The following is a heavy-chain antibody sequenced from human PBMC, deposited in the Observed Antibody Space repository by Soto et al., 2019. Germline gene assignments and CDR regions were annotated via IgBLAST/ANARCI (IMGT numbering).Heavy chain of an antibody. D-gene: IGHD2-8*01. V-gene: IGHV4-34*01. CDR2: VNLSGST. Sequence: KPSETLSLTCAVYGGSLSGYQWSWIRQPPGKGLEWIGEVNLSGSTNYNPSLKSRVSISINTSKNQFSLKLTTVTAADTAVYYCARDGDGCIHPWGQGVLVTVSS. J-gene: IGHJ5*02. CDR1: GGSLSGYQ. CDR3: ARDGDGCIHP.